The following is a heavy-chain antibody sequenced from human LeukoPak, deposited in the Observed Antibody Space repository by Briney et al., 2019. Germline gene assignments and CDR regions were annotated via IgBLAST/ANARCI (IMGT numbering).Heavy chain of an antibody. CDR1: GFIFSDYY. D-gene: IGHD1-1*01. V-gene: IGHV3-11*01. Sequence: GGSLRLSCAASGFIFSDYYMSWIRQAPGKGLEWVSYISSGGNIIYYADSVKGRFTISRDNAKNPLYLQMNSLRAEDTALYYCAKGTDGSFDLWGQGTLVTVSS. CDR2: ISSGGNII. CDR3: AKGTDGSFDL. J-gene: IGHJ4*02.